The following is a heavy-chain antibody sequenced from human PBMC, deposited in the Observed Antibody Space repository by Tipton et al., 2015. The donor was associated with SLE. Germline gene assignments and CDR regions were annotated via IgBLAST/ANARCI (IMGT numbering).Heavy chain of an antibody. V-gene: IGHV4-4*07. CDR1: GGSLSSYY. D-gene: IGHD6-13*01. CDR2: IYASGST. Sequence: TLSLTCTVSGGSLSSYYWSWIRQPAGKGLEWIGRIYASGSTEYNPSLESRVTISVDPSKNQFSLRLTSLTAADTAVYYCARVVYSFSDAFDIWGQGTLVTVSS. J-gene: IGHJ3*02. CDR3: ARVVYSFSDAFDI.